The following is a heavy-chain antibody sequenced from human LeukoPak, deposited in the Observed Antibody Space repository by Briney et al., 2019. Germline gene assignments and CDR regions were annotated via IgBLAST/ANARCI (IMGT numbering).Heavy chain of an antibody. Sequence: PSETLSLTCTVSGGSISSSSYYWGWIRQPPGKGLEWIGRIYYSGSTYYNPSLKSRVTISVDTSKNQFSLKLSSVTAADTAVYYCARPESYYYGSGSHPNWFDPWGQGTLVTVSS. V-gene: IGHV4-39*01. J-gene: IGHJ5*02. D-gene: IGHD3-10*01. CDR3: ARPESYYYGSGSHPNWFDP. CDR2: IYYSGST. CDR1: GGSISSSSYY.